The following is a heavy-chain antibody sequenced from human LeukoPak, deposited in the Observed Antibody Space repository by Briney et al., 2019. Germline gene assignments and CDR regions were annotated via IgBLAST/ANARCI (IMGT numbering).Heavy chain of an antibody. CDR3: ARHLYYSASAFWYIDL. CDR2: VSHSGNT. V-gene: IGHV4-39*01. Sequence: GSLRLSCAASGFTFSSYWMSWVRQAPGKGLEWIGSVSHSGNTYYKSSLKSRVTVSLDTSKNEFSLILTPVTAADTAEYYCARHLYYSASAFWYIDLWGRGTLVIVSP. J-gene: IGHJ2*01. D-gene: IGHD3-10*01. CDR1: GFTFSSYW.